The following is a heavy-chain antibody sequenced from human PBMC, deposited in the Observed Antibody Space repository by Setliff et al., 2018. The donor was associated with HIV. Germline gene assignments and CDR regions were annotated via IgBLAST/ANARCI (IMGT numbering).Heavy chain of an antibody. J-gene: IGHJ5*02. CDR1: GFMFSNYW. V-gene: IGHV3-7*03. D-gene: IGHD3-16*01. CDR2: IKQDGSEI. Sequence: HPGGSLRLSCAASGFMFSNYWMDWVRQAPGKGLEWVATIKQDGSEIYYMDSVKGRFTISRDNARTSLFLEMRSLRDEDTAVYLCANLWELGAWGQGTLVTVSS. CDR3: ANLWELGA.